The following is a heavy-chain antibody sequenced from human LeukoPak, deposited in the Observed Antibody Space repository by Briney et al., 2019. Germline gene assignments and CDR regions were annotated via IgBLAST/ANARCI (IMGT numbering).Heavy chain of an antibody. J-gene: IGHJ6*03. D-gene: IGHD6-6*01. CDR2: IYTSGST. Sequence: SETLSLTCTVSGGSISSYYWSWIRQPPGKGLEWIGRIYTSGSTNYNPSLKSRVTMSVDTSKNQFSLKLSSVTAADTAVYYCARDMGSSSENQYYYYYMDVWGKGTTVTVSS. V-gene: IGHV4-4*07. CDR1: GGSISSYY. CDR3: ARDMGSSSENQYYYYYMDV.